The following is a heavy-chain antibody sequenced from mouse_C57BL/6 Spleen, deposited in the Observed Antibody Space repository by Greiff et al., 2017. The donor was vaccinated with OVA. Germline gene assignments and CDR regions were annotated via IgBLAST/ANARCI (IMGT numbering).Heavy chain of an antibody. CDR2: IHPNSGST. J-gene: IGHJ2*01. Sequence: QVQLQQPGAELVKPGASVKLSCKASGYTFTSYWMHWVKQRPGQGLEWIGMIHPNSGSTNYNEKFKSKATLTVDKSSSTAYMQHSSLTSEDSGIYYCARDYYCSPYCDYWGQGTTLTVSS. CDR1: GYTFTSYW. CDR3: ARDYYCSPYCDY. D-gene: IGHD1-1*01. V-gene: IGHV1-64*01.